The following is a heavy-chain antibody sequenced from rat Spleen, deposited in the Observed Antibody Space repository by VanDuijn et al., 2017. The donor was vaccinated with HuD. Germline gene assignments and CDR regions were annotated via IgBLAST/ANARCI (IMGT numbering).Heavy chain of an antibody. Sequence: EVQLVESGGDLVQPGRSLKLSCAASGFTFTDYNMAWVRQAPKTGLEWIATITYDGSGTYYRDSVKGRFTISRDNAKSTLFLQMDSLRSEDTATYYCARPNYGYPFAYWGQGTLVTVSS. J-gene: IGHJ3*01. CDR2: ITYDGSGT. D-gene: IGHD1-11*01. CDR3: ARPNYGYPFAY. V-gene: IGHV5-7*01. CDR1: GFTFTDYN.